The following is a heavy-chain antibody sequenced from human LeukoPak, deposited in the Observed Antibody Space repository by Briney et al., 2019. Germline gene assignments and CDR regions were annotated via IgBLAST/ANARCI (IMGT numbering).Heavy chain of an antibody. CDR3: ARVKIVGATLFDY. CDR1: GFTFCSYW. CDR2: IKQDGSDK. D-gene: IGHD1-26*01. J-gene: IGHJ4*02. V-gene: IGHV3-7*01. Sequence: PGGSLRLSCAASGFTFCSYWMSWVRQAPGKGLEWVANIKQDGSDKYYVDSVKGRFTISRDNAKNSVYLQMNSLRAEDTAVYYCARVKIVGATLFDYWGQGTLVTVSS.